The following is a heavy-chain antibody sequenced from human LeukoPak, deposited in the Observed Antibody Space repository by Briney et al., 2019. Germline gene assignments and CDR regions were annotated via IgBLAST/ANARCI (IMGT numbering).Heavy chain of an antibody. J-gene: IGHJ1*01. CDR3: ARRGVKYSYGPQTEYFQH. CDR2: INHSGST. CDR1: GGSFSGYY. V-gene: IGHV4-34*01. D-gene: IGHD5-18*01. Sequence: PSETLSLTCAVYGGSFSGYYWSWIRQPPGKGLEWIGEINHSGSTNYNPSLKSRVTISVDTSKNQFSLKLSPATAADTAVYYCARRGVKYSYGPQTEYFQHWGQGTLVTVSS.